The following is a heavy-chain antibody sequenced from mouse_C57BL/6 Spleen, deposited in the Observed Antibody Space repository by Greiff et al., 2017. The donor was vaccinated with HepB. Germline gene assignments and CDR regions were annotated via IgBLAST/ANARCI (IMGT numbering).Heavy chain of an antibody. D-gene: IGHD1-1*01. Sequence: EVKLVESGGGLVKPGGSLKLSCAASGFTFSDYGMHWVRQTPEKGLEWVAYISSGSSTIYYADTVKGRFTISRDNAKKTLFLQMTSLRSEDTAMYYYARDYYGSIPYALDYWGQGTSVTVSS. CDR1: GFTFSDYG. J-gene: IGHJ4*01. CDR2: ISSGSSTI. CDR3: ARDYYGSIPYALDY. V-gene: IGHV5-17*01.